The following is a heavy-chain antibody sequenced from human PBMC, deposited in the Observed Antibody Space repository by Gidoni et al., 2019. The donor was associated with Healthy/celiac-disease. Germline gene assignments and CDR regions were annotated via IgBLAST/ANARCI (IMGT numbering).Heavy chain of an antibody. Sequence: EVQLVESGGGLIQPGGSLRLSCAASGFTVSSNYMSWVRQAPGKGLEWVSVIYSGGSTYYADSVKGRFTISRDNSKNTLYLQMNSLRAEDTAVYYCARSRLDYYYGMDVWGQGTTVTVSS. D-gene: IGHD2-2*01. CDR1: GFTVSSNY. J-gene: IGHJ6*02. CDR3: ARSRLDYYYGMDV. V-gene: IGHV3-53*01. CDR2: IYSGGST.